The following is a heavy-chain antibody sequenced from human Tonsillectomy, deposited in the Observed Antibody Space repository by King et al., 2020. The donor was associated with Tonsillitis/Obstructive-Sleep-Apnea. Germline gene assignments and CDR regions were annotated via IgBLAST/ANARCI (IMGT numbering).Heavy chain of an antibody. Sequence: LQLQESGPGLVKPSETLSLTCTVSGGSISSSSYYWGWIRQPPGKGLEWIGSIYYSGSTYYNPSLKSRVTISVDTSKNQFSLKLSSVTAADTAVYYCARRGIGVVIARNWFDPWGQGTLVTVSS. CDR2: IYYSGST. V-gene: IGHV4-39*01. D-gene: IGHD2-21*01. J-gene: IGHJ5*02. CDR3: ARRGIGVVIARNWFDP. CDR1: GGSISSSSYY.